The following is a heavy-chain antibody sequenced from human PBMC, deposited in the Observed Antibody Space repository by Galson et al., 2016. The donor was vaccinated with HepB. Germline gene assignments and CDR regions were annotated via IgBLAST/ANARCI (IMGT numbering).Heavy chain of an antibody. Sequence: ETLSLTCAVSGGSISNSNWWSWVRQPPGKGLEWIGDIYHNGNTNYNPSLTSRVTMSVDQSKNQFSLNLISVTAADTAVYYCARDRNPIVATTFVYGMDVWGQGTTVTVSS. CDR3: ARDRNPIVATTFVYGMDV. CDR1: GGSISNSNW. CDR2: IYHNGNT. D-gene: IGHD2/OR15-2a*01. V-gene: IGHV4-4*02. J-gene: IGHJ6*02.